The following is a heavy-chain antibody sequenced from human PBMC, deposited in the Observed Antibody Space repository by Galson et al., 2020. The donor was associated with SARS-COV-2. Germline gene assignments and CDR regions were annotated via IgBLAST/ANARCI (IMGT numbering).Heavy chain of an antibody. CDR2: ISYSGST. CDR1: GGSISSGGYY. CDR3: ARVADYDYVWGSYRYPAFDI. D-gene: IGHD3-16*02. Sequence: SETLSLTCTVSGGSISSGGYYWSWIRQHPGKGLEWIGYISYSGSTYYNPSLKSRVTISVDTSKNQFSLKLSYVTAADTAVYYCARVADYDYVWGSYRYPAFDIWGQGTMVTVSS. V-gene: IGHV4-31*03. J-gene: IGHJ3*02.